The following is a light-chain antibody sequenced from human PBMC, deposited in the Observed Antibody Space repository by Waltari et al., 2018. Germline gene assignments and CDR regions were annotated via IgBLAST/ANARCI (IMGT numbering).Light chain of an antibody. V-gene: IGLV2-11*01. CDR1: SSDVGGYNY. CDR3: CSYAGSITFWV. CDR2: DVT. Sequence: QSALTQPRSVSGSPGQSVPISCTGTSSDVGGYNYVSWYQHHPGKAPKLIMYDVTKRPSGVPDRFSASKSDNTASLTISGLQAEDEADYYCCSYAGSITFWVFGGGTKLTAL. J-gene: IGLJ3*02.